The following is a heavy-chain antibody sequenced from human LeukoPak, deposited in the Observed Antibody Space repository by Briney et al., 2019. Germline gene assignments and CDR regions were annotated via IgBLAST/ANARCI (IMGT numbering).Heavy chain of an antibody. J-gene: IGHJ4*02. CDR2: IYYSGST. CDR1: GGSISSYY. D-gene: IGHD5-24*01. V-gene: IGHV4-59*01. Sequence: SETLSLTCTVSGGSISSYYWSWIRQPPGKGLEWIGYIYYSGSTNYNPSLNRRVTISVDTSKNQFSLKLSSVTAADTAVYYCARARRDGYNPAFDYWGQGTLVTVSS. CDR3: ARARRDGYNPAFDY.